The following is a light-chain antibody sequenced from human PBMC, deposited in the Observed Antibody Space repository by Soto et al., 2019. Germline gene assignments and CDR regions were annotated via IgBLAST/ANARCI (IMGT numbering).Light chain of an antibody. Sequence: QLVLTQSSSASASLGSSVKLTCTLSSGHSSYIIAWHQQQPGKAPRYLMKLEGSGSYNKGSGVPDRFSGSSSGAYRYLTISNLQFEDDDDYYCETWDSNALWVFGGGTKLTVL. J-gene: IGLJ3*02. V-gene: IGLV4-60*02. CDR3: ETWDSNALWV. CDR2: LEGSGSY. CDR1: SGHSSYI.